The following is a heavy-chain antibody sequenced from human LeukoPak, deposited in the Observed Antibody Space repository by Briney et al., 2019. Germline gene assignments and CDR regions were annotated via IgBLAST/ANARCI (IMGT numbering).Heavy chain of an antibody. CDR2: ISGSGSST. Sequence: GGSLRLSCAASGFTFSSYAMSWVRQAPGKGLQWVSTISGSGSSTFYADSVKGRFTISRDNSKNTLFLQMNSLRTEDTAVFYCVSPERMTISGVTRPFGYWGQGTLVTVSS. CDR1: GFTFSSYA. CDR3: VSPERMTISGVTRPFGY. V-gene: IGHV3-23*01. D-gene: IGHD3-3*01. J-gene: IGHJ4*02.